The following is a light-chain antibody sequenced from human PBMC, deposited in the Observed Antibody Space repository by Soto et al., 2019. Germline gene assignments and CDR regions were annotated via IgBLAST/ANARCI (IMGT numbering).Light chain of an antibody. CDR1: QSVSSNY. V-gene: IGKV3-20*01. CDR3: QQYGSSYPWT. Sequence: EIVLTQSPGTLSLSPGERATLSCRASQSVSSNYLAWYQQKPGQAPRPLIYGASSRATGIPDRFSGSGSGTDFTLTIRRLEPEDFAVYYCQQYGSSYPWTFGQGTKVEIK. J-gene: IGKJ1*01. CDR2: GAS.